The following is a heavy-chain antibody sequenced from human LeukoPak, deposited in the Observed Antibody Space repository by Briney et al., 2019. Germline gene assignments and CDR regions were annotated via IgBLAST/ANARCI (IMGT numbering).Heavy chain of an antibody. J-gene: IGHJ4*02. D-gene: IGHD1-26*01. CDR1: GFTFSSYA. CDR2: ISYDGSNQ. CDR3: ARDGWSGSYLDH. Sequence: GGSLRLSCAASGFTFSSYATHWVRQAPGKGLEWVAVISYDGSNQYYADSVKGRSTISRDNSKNTLYLQMNSLRAEDTAVYYCARDGWSGSYLDHWGQGTLVTVSS. V-gene: IGHV3-30*04.